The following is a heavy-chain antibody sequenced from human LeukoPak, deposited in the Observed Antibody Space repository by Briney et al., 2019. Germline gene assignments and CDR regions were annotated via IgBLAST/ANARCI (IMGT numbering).Heavy chain of an antibody. Sequence: PSETLSLTCTVSGGSISSYYWSWIRQPPGKGLEWIGYIYYSGSTNYNPSLKSRVTISVDTSKNQFSLKLSSVTAADTAVYYCARRAGSGYDMGYNWFDPWGQGTLVTVSS. J-gene: IGHJ5*02. D-gene: IGHD5-12*01. CDR3: ARRAGSGYDMGYNWFDP. V-gene: IGHV4-59*08. CDR2: IYYSGST. CDR1: GGSISSYY.